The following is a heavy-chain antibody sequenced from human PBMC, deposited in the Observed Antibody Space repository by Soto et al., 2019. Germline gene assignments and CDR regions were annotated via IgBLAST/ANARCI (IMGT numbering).Heavy chain of an antibody. CDR2: IYWDDDK. V-gene: IGHV2-5*02. CDR1: GISLSTRVVG. Sequence: QITLKESGPTLVKPTQTLTLTCTFSGISLSTRVVGVGWIRQPPGKALEWLALIYWDDDKRYSPSLKSRLTITKDTYKNQLVLTMTNMDSVDSATYYSAHSDDKSLTDCFDHWGQVCLLTVSS. J-gene: IGHJ4*02. CDR3: AHSDDKSLTDCFDH. D-gene: IGHD3-9*01.